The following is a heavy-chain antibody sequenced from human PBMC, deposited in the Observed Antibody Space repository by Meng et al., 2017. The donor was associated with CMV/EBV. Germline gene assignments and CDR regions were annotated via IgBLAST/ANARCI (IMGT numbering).Heavy chain of an antibody. J-gene: IGHJ4*02. CDR2: IYYSGST. CDR1: GGSISSGDYY. V-gene: IGHV4-30-4*08. D-gene: IGHD2-2*01. Sequence: QVQVQESSPTLVKPSQTLSLPCTVSGGSISSGDYYWSWIRQPPGKGLEWIGYIYYSGSTSYNPSLKSRVTISVDPSKNQFSLKLSSVTAADTAVYYCARVGRTSCYDYWGQGTLVTVSS. CDR3: ARVGRTSCYDY.